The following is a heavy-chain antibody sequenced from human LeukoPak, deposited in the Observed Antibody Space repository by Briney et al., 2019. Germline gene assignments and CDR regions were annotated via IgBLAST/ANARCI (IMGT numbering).Heavy chain of an antibody. Sequence: SVKVSCKASGGTFSSYAISWVRQAPGQGREWMGGITPIFGTANYAQKFQGRVTITTDESTSTAYMELSSLRSEDTAVYYCARGLRLGELSFEGYWGQGTLVTVSS. CDR3: ARGLRLGELSFEGY. J-gene: IGHJ4*02. CDR2: ITPIFGTA. CDR1: GGTFSSYA. D-gene: IGHD3-16*02. V-gene: IGHV1-69*05.